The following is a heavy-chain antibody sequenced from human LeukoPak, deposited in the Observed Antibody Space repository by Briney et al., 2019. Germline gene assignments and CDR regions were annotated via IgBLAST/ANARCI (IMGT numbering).Heavy chain of an antibody. CDR1: GFSFNNYA. CDR2: IIGGGGST. D-gene: IGHD5-12*01. V-gene: IGHV3-23*01. J-gene: IGHJ4*02. CDR3: AKGAYDYIEIAYLDY. Sequence: GGSLRLFCVASGFSFNNYAMNWVRQAPGRGLEWVSFIIGGGGSTFYADSVKGRLTISRDKSKNTLYLQMNSLRAEDTAVYYCAKGAYDYIEIAYLDYWGQGSLVTASS.